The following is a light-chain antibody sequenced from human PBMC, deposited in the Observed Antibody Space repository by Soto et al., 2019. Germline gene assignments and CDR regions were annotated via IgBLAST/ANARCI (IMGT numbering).Light chain of an antibody. J-gene: IGLJ2*01. Sequence: QSVLTQSPSVSAAPGQKVTISCSGSSSNIGNNYVSWYQQLPGTAPKLLIYDNNKRPSGIPDRFSGSQSGTSGTLDITGLQTGDEADYYCATWDGSLPGEVFGGGTKVTV. CDR1: SSNIGNNY. CDR2: DNN. CDR3: ATWDGSLPGEV. V-gene: IGLV1-51*01.